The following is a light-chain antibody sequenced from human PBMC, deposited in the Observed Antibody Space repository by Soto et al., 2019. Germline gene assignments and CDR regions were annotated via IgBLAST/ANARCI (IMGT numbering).Light chain of an antibody. Sequence: QSALTQPASVSGSTGQSITISCTGTSSDVGDYNSVSWYQQQPGKAPKLMIFEVSNRPSGVSNRFSGSKSGNTASLTISGLQAEDEADYYCNSYTSSTTLIFGGGTKLTVL. CDR1: SSDVGDYNS. J-gene: IGLJ2*01. CDR3: NSYTSSTTLI. V-gene: IGLV2-14*01. CDR2: EVS.